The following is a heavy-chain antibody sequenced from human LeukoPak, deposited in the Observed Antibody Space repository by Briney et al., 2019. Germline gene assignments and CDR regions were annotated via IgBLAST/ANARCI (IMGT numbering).Heavy chain of an antibody. V-gene: IGHV3-23*01. J-gene: IGHJ6*02. Sequence: GGSLRLSCEASGXTFSGDAESWVHAAPGRGQGGVSGFGTDGNTHYAESVRGRFAISRDTSKTTVYLQMNSLRAEDTAIYYCARDLHYWVAMDVWGQGITVTVS. CDR1: GXTFSGDA. CDR2: FGTDGNT. CDR3: ARDLHYWVAMDV. D-gene: IGHD2-8*02.